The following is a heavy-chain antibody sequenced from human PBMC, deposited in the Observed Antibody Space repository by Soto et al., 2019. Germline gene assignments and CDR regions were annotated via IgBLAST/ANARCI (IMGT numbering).Heavy chain of an antibody. Sequence: EVQLVESGGGLVQPGGSLRLSCAASGFTFSSYSMNWVRQAPGKGLEWVSYISSSSSTIYYADSVKGRFTISRDNAKNSLYLQMNSLRAEDTAVYYCARDTIAVAVSGGPYYYYYMDVWGKGTTVTVSS. CDR3: ARDTIAVAVSGGPYYYYYMDV. D-gene: IGHD6-19*01. J-gene: IGHJ6*03. CDR2: ISSSSSTI. CDR1: GFTFSSYS. V-gene: IGHV3-48*01.